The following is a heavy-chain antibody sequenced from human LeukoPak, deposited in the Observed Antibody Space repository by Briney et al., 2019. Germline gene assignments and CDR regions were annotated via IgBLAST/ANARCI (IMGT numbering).Heavy chain of an antibody. V-gene: IGHV3-7*01. CDR2: IEQDGSEK. D-gene: IGHD3-3*01. J-gene: IGHJ6*03. Sequence: GGSLRLSCAASGFTFTNYWMSWVRQAPGKGLEWVANIEQDGSEKYYVDSVKGRFTISRDNAKNSLYLQMNSLRAEDTAVYYCARDSLITIFGVVTFYYYYYMDVWGKGTTVTVSS. CDR3: ARDSLITIFGVVTFYYYYYMDV. CDR1: GFTFTNYW.